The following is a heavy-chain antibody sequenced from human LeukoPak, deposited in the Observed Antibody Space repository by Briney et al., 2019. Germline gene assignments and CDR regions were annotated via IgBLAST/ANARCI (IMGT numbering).Heavy chain of an antibody. J-gene: IGHJ5*02. CDR2: IKHSGST. CDR1: VGPFSGYY. V-gene: IGHV4-34*01. Sequence: SETLTLTCAVYVGPFSGYYWCWIRQPPGKGLEWIGEIKHSGSTNYNPPLKSRVTIAVDTPKNQFSLKLSSVTAADTAVYYCARGLLGSSSWHGDWFDPWGEGTLVSVSS. D-gene: IGHD6-13*01. CDR3: ARGLLGSSSWHGDWFDP.